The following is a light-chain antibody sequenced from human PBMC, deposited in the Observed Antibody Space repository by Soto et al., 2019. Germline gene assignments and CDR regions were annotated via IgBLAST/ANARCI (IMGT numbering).Light chain of an antibody. CDR2: GAS. V-gene: IGKV3-11*01. CDR1: QSVGTY. J-gene: IGKJ5*01. Sequence: EVVLTQSPTTLSLSPGERATLSCRASQSVGTYLAWYQQKPGQAPRLLIYGASNRATGIPARFSGSVSGTDFTLTIASLEPEDFALYYCQQRIKFPPNPFGLGTRLEFK. CDR3: QQRIKFPPNP.